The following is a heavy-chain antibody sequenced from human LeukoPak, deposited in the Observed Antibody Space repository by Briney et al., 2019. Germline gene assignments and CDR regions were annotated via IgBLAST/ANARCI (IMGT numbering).Heavy chain of an antibody. Sequence: SETLSLTCAVYGGSFSGYYWSWIRQPPGKGLEWIGEINHSGSTNYNPSLKSRVTISVDTSKNQFSLQLNSVTPEDTAVYYCARGSPGIAVAGGNWFDPWGQGTLVTVSS. CDR1: GGSFSGYY. V-gene: IGHV4-34*01. CDR3: ARGSPGIAVAGGNWFDP. CDR2: INHSGST. J-gene: IGHJ5*02. D-gene: IGHD6-19*01.